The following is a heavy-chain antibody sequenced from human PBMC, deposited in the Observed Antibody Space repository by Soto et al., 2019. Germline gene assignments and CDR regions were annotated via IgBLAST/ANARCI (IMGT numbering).Heavy chain of an antibody. CDR3: ATLWFGEGNY. J-gene: IGHJ4*02. CDR1: GGSISSSSYY. CDR2: IYYSGST. Sequence: QLQLQESGPGLVKPSETLSLTCTVSGGSISSSSYYWGWIRQPPGKGLEWIGSIYYSGSTYCNPSLKSRVTISVDTSKHQFSLKLSSVTAADTAVYYCATLWFGEGNYWGQGTLVTVSS. V-gene: IGHV4-39*01. D-gene: IGHD3-10*01.